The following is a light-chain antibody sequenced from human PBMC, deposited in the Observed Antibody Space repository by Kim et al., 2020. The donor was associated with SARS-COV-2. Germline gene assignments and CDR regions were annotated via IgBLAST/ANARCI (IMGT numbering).Light chain of an antibody. Sequence: APVGDEVTSTSRESEAIRNNLTWYQQRPGKVPKLLIYAASALQEGVPSRFSGSGYGTDFTLTISSMQPENVKTYYCQKYNSAPITVGQGTRLKIK. CDR3: QKYNSAPIT. CDR2: AAS. J-gene: IGKJ5*01. CDR1: EAIRNN. V-gene: IGKV1-27*01.